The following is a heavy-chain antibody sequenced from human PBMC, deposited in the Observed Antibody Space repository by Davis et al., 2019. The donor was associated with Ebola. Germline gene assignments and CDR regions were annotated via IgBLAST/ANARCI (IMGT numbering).Heavy chain of an antibody. CDR1: GCSISSHY. V-gene: IGHV4-59*11. J-gene: IGHJ5*02. CDR3: ARQGWSGYSLRHWLDP. D-gene: IGHD3-3*01. Sequence: SDTLSLPFTVPGCSISSHYWTWIRQPPGKGLEWIGHIHYSGSTHYNPSLKSRVTTSVDTSKNQFSLNLSSVTAADTAVYYCARQGWSGYSLRHWLDPWGRGTLVTVSS. CDR2: IHYSGST.